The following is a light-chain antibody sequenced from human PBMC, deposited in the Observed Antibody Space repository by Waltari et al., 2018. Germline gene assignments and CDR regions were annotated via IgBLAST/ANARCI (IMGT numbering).Light chain of an antibody. V-gene: IGKV1-33*01. Sequence: DIQMTQSPSSLSASVGDSVTITCQASQDINNYLNWSQQKPGKAPKLLIYDASNLETGVPSRFSGSGSGTTFTFTISSLQPEDIATYYCQQFHSLLTFGGGTKVEIK. CDR3: QQFHSLLT. CDR1: QDINNY. CDR2: DAS. J-gene: IGKJ4*01.